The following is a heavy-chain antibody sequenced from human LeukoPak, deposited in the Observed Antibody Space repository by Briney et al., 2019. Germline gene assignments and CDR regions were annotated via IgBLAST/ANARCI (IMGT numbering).Heavy chain of an antibody. D-gene: IGHD2-2*01. CDR1: GFTVSSNY. V-gene: IGHV3-53*01. Sequence: GGSPRLSCAASGFTVSSNYMSWVRQAPGKGLEWVSVIYSGGSTYYADSVKGRFTISRDNSKNTLYLQMNSLRAEDTAVYYCAKGSGRYQLLRTYYFDYWGQGTLVTVSS. CDR3: AKGSGRYQLLRTYYFDY. CDR2: IYSGGST. J-gene: IGHJ4*02.